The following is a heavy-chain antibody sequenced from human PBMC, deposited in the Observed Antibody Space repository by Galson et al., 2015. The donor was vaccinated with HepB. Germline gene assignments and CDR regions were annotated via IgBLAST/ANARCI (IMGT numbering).Heavy chain of an antibody. J-gene: IGHJ4*02. CDR2: IKQDGSEE. D-gene: IGHD2-8*01. V-gene: IGHV3-7*03. CDR1: GFTFSYYW. Sequence: SLRLSCAASGFTFSYYWMSWVRQAPGKGLEWVANIKQDGSEEYYVDSVKGRFTISRDNTRNSLYLQMNSLRAEDTAVYYCARKRDLGVWGQGTLVTVSS. CDR3: ARKRDLGV.